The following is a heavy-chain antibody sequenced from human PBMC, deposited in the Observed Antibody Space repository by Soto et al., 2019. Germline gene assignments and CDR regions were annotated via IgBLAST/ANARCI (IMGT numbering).Heavy chain of an antibody. V-gene: IGHV4-34*01. CDR1: GGSFSGYY. CDR3: ARALSIAARGNFDY. Sequence: SETLSLTCAVYGGSFSGYYWSWIRQPPGKGLEWIGEINHSGSTNYNPSLKSRVTISVDTSKNQFSLKLSSVTAADTAVYYCARALSIAARGNFDYWGQGTLVTVSS. CDR2: INHSGST. D-gene: IGHD6-6*01. J-gene: IGHJ4*02.